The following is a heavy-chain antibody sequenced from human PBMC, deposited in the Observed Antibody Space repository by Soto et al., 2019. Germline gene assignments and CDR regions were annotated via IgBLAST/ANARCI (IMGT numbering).Heavy chain of an antibody. CDR1: GGSISSSSYY. D-gene: IGHD4-17*01. CDR2: IYYSGST. J-gene: IGHJ6*02. V-gene: IGHV4-39*01. Sequence: QLQLQESGPGLVKPSETLSPTCTVSGGSISSSSYYWGWIRQPPGKGLEWIGSIYYSGSTYYNPSLKSRVTISVDTSKNQFSLKLSSVTAADAAVYYCARHAQGEGDYLYYYYGMDVWGQGTTVTVSS. CDR3: ARHAQGEGDYLYYYYGMDV.